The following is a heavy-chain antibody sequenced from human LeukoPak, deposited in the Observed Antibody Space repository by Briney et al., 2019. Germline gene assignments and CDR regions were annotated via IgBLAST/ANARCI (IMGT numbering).Heavy chain of an antibody. V-gene: IGHV3-53*01. J-gene: IGHJ4*02. CDR3: ARSCDFWSGFFDS. CDR2: LYTDGTT. Sequence: GGSLRLSCAASGISVNRKYMSWVRQAPGKGLEWVSVLYTDGTTYYADSVKGRFTISRDNSKNTLYLKMNSLRAEDTAVYYCARSCDFWSGFFDSWGQGTLVTVSS. D-gene: IGHD3-3*01. CDR1: GISVNRKY.